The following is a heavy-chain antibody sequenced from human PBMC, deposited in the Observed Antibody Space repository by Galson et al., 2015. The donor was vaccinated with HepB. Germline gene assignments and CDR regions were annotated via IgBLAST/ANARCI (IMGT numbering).Heavy chain of an antibody. V-gene: IGHV3-7*03. J-gene: IGHJ2*01. CDR3: ARRNRMAGTLGRYWYFDL. Sequence: SLRLSCADSGFMFSNYWMSWVRQAPGKGLEWVANINQDASETNYADSVKGRFTISRDNAKNSLYLQMNSLRAEDTAVYYCARRNRMAGTLGRYWYFDLWGRGTLVTVSS. CDR1: GFMFSNYW. CDR2: INQDASET. D-gene: IGHD6-19*01.